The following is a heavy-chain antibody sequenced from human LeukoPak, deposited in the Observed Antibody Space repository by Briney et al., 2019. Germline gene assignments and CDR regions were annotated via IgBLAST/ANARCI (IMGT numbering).Heavy chain of an antibody. Sequence: SETLSLTCTVSGVSISSHYRIWIRQPPGKGLEWIGYMFDNENTKDNPSLKSRITLSADTSKNQFSLRLSSVTAADTAVYYCATIKRGSIFGYFDFWGQGILVTVSS. CDR1: GVSISSHY. J-gene: IGHJ4*02. D-gene: IGHD5-18*01. CDR2: MFDNENT. CDR3: ATIKRGSIFGYFDF. V-gene: IGHV4-59*11.